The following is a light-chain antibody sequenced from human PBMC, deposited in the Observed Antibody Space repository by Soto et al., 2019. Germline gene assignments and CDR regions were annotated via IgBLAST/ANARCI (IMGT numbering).Light chain of an antibody. V-gene: IGLV2-14*01. CDR3: SSYTSDFRRV. Sequence: QSVLTQPASVSGSPGQSITVSCTGTSSDVGGYKYVSWYQQHPGKAPKLLIYEVSNRPSGVSNRFSGSKSANTASLTISGLQAEDEADYYCSSYTSDFRRVFGNGKKVNVL. J-gene: IGLJ1*01. CDR2: EVS. CDR1: SSDVGGYKY.